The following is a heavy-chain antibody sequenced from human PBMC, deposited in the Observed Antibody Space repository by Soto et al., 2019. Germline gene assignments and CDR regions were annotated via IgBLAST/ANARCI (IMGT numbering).Heavy chain of an antibody. CDR2: MNPNSGNT. CDR3: AREGVAPYYYYGMDV. D-gene: IGHD5-12*01. V-gene: IGHV1-8*01. CDR1: GYTFTSYD. Sequence: ASVKVSCKASGYTFTSYDISWVRQATGQGLEWMGWMNPNSGNTGYAQKFQGRVTMTRNTSISTAYMELSSLRSEDTAVYYCAREGVAPYYYYGMDVWGQGTVVTVSS. J-gene: IGHJ6*02.